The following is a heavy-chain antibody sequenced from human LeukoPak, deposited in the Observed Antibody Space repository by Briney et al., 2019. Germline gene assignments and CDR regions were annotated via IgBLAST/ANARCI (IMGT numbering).Heavy chain of an antibody. CDR3: ARSPSNYYPYFFDY. Sequence: ASLKVSCTSSGDTFTGYYMHWVRQAPGQGLEWMGWINPKSGGTKYAQKFQGRVTVTRDTSISTAYMELSRLRSDDTAVYYCARSPSNYYPYFFDYWGQGTLVTVSS. CDR1: GDTFTGYY. D-gene: IGHD3-10*01. V-gene: IGHV1-2*02. CDR2: INPKSGGT. J-gene: IGHJ4*02.